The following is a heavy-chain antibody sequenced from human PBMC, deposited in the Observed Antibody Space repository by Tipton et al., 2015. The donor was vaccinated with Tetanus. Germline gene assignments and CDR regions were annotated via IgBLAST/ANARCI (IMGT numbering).Heavy chain of an antibody. CDR1: GGSMNTRTFY. J-gene: IGHJ5*02. V-gene: IGHV4-39*01. CDR2: IFYSGST. D-gene: IGHD6-19*01. Sequence: LRLSCTVSGGSMNTRTFYWGWIRQSPGKGLEWIGSIFYSGSTYYNPSLKSRVTISGDTSKNQFSLNLTSVTAADTAVYYCASLPKHWLAPRGAPWGQGTLVTVSS. CDR3: ASLPKHWLAPRGAP.